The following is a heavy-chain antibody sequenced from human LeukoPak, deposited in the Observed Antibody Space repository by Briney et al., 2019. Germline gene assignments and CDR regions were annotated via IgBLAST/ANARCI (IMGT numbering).Heavy chain of an antibody. CDR2: IYYSGST. D-gene: IGHD2-2*01. Sequence: PSETLSLTCTVSGGSISSSSYYWGWIRQPPGKGLEWIGSIYYSGSTYYNPSLKSRVTISVDTSKNQFSLKLSSVTAADTAVYYCARVVVPPQMPWYFDLWGRGTLVTVSS. J-gene: IGHJ2*01. V-gene: IGHV4-39*01. CDR3: ARVVVPPQMPWYFDL. CDR1: GGSISSSSYY.